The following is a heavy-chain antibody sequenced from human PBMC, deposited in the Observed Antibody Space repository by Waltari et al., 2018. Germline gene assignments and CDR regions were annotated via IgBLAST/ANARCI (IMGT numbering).Heavy chain of an antibody. CDR1: GGSISSSSYY. CDR3: ARAGGSYSYYFDY. V-gene: IGHV4-39*07. CDR2: IYYSGST. Sequence: QLQLQESGPGLVKPSETLSLTCTVSGGSISSSSYYWGWIRQPPGKGLEWIGSIYYSGSTYYNPSLKSRVTISVDTSKNQFSLKLSSVTAADTAVYYCARAGGSYSYYFDYWGQGTLVTVSS. J-gene: IGHJ4*02. D-gene: IGHD1-26*01.